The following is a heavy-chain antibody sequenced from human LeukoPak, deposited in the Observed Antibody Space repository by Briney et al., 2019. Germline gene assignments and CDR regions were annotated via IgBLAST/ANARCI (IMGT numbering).Heavy chain of an antibody. V-gene: IGHV3-23*01. CDR1: GFTFSSYA. CDR3: AKGTPPSSGWYLGGPVARTWNHYFDY. J-gene: IGHJ4*02. CDR2: ISGSGGST. Sequence: GGSLRLACAASGFTFSSYAMSWVRQAPGKGLEWVSAISGSGGSTYYADSVKGRFTISRDNSKNTLYLQMNSLRAEDTAVYYCAKGTPPSSGWYLGGPVARTWNHYFDYWGQGTLVTVSS. D-gene: IGHD6-19*01.